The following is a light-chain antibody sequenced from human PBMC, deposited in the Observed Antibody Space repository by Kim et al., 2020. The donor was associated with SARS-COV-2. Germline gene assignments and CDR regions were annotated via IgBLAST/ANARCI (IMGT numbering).Light chain of an antibody. CDR3: CSYAGSYTWV. Sequence: QCALTQPRSVSGSPGQSVTISCTGTRSDVGGYNYVSWYQQHPGKAPKLMIYDVSKRPSGVPDRFSASKSGNTASLTISGLLTEDEADYYCCSYAGSYTWVFGGGTKLTVL. V-gene: IGLV2-11*01. CDR1: RSDVGGYNY. J-gene: IGLJ3*02. CDR2: DVS.